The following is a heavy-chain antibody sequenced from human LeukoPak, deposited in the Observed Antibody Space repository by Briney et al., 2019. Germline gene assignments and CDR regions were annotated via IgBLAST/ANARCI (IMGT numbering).Heavy chain of an antibody. V-gene: IGHV3-11*01. D-gene: IGHD5-12*01. CDR1: GFTFSDYC. J-gene: IGHJ6*03. CDR2: ISSSGSTI. CDR3: ARVYLRLYYYMDV. Sequence: GGSLRLSCAASGFTFSDYCMSWIRQAPGKGLKGVSYISSSGSTIYYADSVKGRFTISRDNAKNSLYLQMNSLRAEDTAVYYCARVYLRLYYYMDVWGKGTTVTVSS.